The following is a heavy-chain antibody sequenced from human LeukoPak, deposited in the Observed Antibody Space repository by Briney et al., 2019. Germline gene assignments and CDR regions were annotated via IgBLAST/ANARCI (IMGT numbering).Heavy chain of an antibody. CDR1: GSAFSSYA. V-gene: IGHV3-23*01. CDR3: ARFTEGGSVY. CDR2: ISRRDDYT. Sequence: GGSLRLSCAASGSAFSSYAMSWVRQPPGKGLEWVSVISRRDDYTYYADSVKGRFTISRDNAKNTLYLQMSSLRAEDTAVYYCARFTEGGSVYWGQGTLVTVSS. D-gene: IGHD2-15*01. J-gene: IGHJ4*02.